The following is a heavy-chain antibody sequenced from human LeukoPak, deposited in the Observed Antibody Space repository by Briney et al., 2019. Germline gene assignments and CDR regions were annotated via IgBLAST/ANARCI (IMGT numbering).Heavy chain of an antibody. J-gene: IGHJ3*02. CDR3: ARSLLWPTGASES. CDR2: INHSGWT. Sequence: SETLSLTCAVYGGFFGGYYWTWIRQSPGKGLEWIGEINHSGWTNYNPSLESRVTISLDASRTQFSLKMNSLTAEDTAVYFCARSLLWPTGASESWGQGTTVTVSS. V-gene: IGHV4-34*01. D-gene: IGHD2-8*02. CDR1: GGFFGGYY.